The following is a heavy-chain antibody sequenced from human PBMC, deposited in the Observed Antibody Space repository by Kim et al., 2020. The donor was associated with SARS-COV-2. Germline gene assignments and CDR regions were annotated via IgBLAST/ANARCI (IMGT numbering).Heavy chain of an antibody. J-gene: IGHJ3*02. CDR3: ARERVGDYVPKAFDI. D-gene: IGHD3-16*01. V-gene: IGHV4-39*07. Sequence: PSLSSRVTISVDTSKNQFSLKLSSVTAADTAVYYCARERVGDYVPKAFDIWGQGTMVTVSS.